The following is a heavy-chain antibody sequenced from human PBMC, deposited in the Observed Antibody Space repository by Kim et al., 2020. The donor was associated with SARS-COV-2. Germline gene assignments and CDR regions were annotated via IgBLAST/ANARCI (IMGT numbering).Heavy chain of an antibody. Sequence: YSPSLKNRLTITKDTSKNQVVLRMSNMAPVDTATYYCAHRRHDTSMSFDYWGQGILVIVSS. J-gene: IGHJ4*02. CDR3: AHRRHDTSMSFDY. V-gene: IGHV2-5*01. D-gene: IGHD5-18*01.